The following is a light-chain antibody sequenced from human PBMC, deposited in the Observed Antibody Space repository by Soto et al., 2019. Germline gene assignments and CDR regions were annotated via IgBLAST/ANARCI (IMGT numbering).Light chain of an antibody. Sequence: DIQMTQSPSSLSASVGDRVTITCRASQYIGTYLNWYQQKQGKAPTVLIYAASTLQSGVPSRFSGSGSGTDFALTISSLQPEYFATYYCQQSYFHSTFGPGTKLEIK. J-gene: IGKJ2*01. CDR3: QQSYFHST. V-gene: IGKV1-39*01. CDR1: QYIGTY. CDR2: AAS.